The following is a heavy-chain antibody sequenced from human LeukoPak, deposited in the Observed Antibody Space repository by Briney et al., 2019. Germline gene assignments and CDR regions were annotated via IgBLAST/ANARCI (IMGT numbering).Heavy chain of an antibody. V-gene: IGHV4-30-4*08. CDR3: ARGDFGVVTTPYFDY. CDR1: GGSISSGDYY. Sequence: SETLSLTCTVSGGSISSGDYYRSWIRQPPGKGLEWIGYIYYSGSTYYNPSLKSRVTISVDTSKNQFSLKLSSVTAADTAVYYCARGDFGVVTTPYFDYWGQGTLVTVSS. CDR2: IYYSGST. D-gene: IGHD3-3*01. J-gene: IGHJ4*02.